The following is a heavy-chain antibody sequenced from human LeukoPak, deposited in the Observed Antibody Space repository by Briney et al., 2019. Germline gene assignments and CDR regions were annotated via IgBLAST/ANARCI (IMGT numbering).Heavy chain of an antibody. Sequence: SGGSLRLSCAASGFTFSSYSMNWVRQAPGKGLEWVSSISRSSSYIYYADSVKGRFTISRDNAKNSLYLQMNSLRAEDTAVYYCASTSWGVPAAKGAFDIWGQGIMVTVSS. J-gene: IGHJ3*02. V-gene: IGHV3-21*01. CDR2: ISRSSSYI. CDR3: ASTSWGVPAAKGAFDI. D-gene: IGHD2-2*01. CDR1: GFTFSSYS.